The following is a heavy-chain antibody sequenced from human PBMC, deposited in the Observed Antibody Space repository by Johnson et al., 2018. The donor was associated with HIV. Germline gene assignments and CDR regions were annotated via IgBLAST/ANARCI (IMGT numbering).Heavy chain of an antibody. J-gene: IGHJ3*02. CDR2: ISGSGGST. Sequence: VQLVESGGGLVQPGGSLRLSCAASGFTFSSYDMHWVRQATGKGLEWVSAISGSGGSTYYAASVKGRFTISRDNSKNTLYLQMNSLRAEDTAVYYCAKDRTSAQSAFDIWGQGTMVTVSS. D-gene: IGHD1-1*01. V-gene: IGHV3-23*04. CDR1: GFTFSSYD. CDR3: AKDRTSAQSAFDI.